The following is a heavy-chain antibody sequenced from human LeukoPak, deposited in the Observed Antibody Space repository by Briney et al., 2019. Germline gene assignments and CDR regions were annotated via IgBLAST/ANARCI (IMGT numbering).Heavy chain of an antibody. CDR3: AREEYSRQYFDY. CDR1: GFTFRNHA. V-gene: IGHV3-30-3*01. CDR2: ISYDGSNK. J-gene: IGHJ4*02. Sequence: GGSLRLSCGASGFTFRNHAMHWVRQAPGKGLEWVAVISYDGSNKYYADSEKGRFTISRVNSKNTLYLQMNSLRGEDTAVYYCAREEYSRQYFDYWGQGTLVTVSS. D-gene: IGHD4-11*01.